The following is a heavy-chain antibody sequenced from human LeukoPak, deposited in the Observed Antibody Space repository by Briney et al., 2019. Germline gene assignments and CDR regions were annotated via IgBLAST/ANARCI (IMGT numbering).Heavy chain of an antibody. D-gene: IGHD6-19*01. CDR2: IYTSGST. CDR1: GGSISSYY. J-gene: IGHJ4*02. V-gene: IGHV4-4*07. CDR3: ARESPGYSSGWYWFDY. Sequence: PSETLSLTCTVSGGSISSYYWSWIRQPAGKGLGWIGRIYTSGSTNYNPSLKSRVTMSVDTSKNQFSLKLSSVTAADTAVYYCARESPGYSSGWYWFDYWGQGTLVTVSS.